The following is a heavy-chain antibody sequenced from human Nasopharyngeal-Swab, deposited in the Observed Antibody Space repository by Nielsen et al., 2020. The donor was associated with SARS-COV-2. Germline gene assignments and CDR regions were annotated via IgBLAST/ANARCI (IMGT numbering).Heavy chain of an antibody. CDR3: AKDEPYYDSSGYNYYYYYYMDV. D-gene: IGHD3-22*01. CDR1: RFTCSSYA. Sequence: ESLQISCAAYRFTCSSYAMSWVRQAPGKGLEWVSAISGSGGSTYYADSVKGRFTISRDNSKNTLYLQMNSLRAEDTAVYYCAKDEPYYDSSGYNYYYYYYMDVWGKGTTVTVSS. J-gene: IGHJ6*03. V-gene: IGHV3-23*01. CDR2: ISGSGGST.